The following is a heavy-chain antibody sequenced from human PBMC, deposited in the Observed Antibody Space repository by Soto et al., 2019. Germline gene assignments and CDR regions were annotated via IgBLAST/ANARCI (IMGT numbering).Heavy chain of an antibody. J-gene: IGHJ4*02. CDR3: AEEIPRCWRFDY. V-gene: IGHV4-4*09. CDR2: RDNCGST. CDR1: GGSISSLD. D-gene: IGHD2-21*01. Sequence: QVQLQESGPGLVKPSETLSLTCIVSGGSISSLDWTWIRQPPGKGLEWIGYRDNCGSTRNNPSLNIQVTISADKSKNPFSLKLSSATAADTAYYICAEEIPRCWRFDYWGQGTLVTVSS.